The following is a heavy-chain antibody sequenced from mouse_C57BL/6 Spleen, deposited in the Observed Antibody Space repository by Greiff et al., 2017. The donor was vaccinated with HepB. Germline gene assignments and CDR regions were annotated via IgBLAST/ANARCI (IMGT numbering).Heavy chain of an antibody. CDR3: ASYGRWDGYNALDY. V-gene: IGHV1-62-3*01. J-gene: IGHJ4*01. CDR1: GYTFTSYW. D-gene: IGHD1-1*01. Sequence: VQLQQSGAELVKPGASVKLSCKASGYTFTSYWMHWVKQRPGRGLEWIGRIDPNSGGTKYNEKFKSKATLTVDKSSSTAYMQLSSLTSEDSAVYCCASYGRWDGYNALDYGGQGTSLTVSS. CDR2: IDPNSGGT.